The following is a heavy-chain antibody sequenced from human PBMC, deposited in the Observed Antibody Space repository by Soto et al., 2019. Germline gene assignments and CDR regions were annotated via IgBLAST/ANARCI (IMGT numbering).Heavy chain of an antibody. D-gene: IGHD3-9*01. J-gene: IGHJ2*01. CDR2: INDRGSI. Sequence: QVQLQQWGAGPLRPLETLSLTCGVSGGSFSGYYWAWIRQSPGKGLEWIGEINDRGSINYNPSLKSRVSISVVTSKNHYSLNLSSVTAADTAVYYCARESHDILTGPPWVWYFDLWGRGTLVTVSS. CDR1: GGSFSGYY. CDR3: ARESHDILTGPPWVWYFDL. V-gene: IGHV4-34*01.